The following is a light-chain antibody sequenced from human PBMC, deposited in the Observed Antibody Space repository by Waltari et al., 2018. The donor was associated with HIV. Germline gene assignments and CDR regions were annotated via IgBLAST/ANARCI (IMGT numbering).Light chain of an antibody. CDR1: QSVSNY. CDR2: DAS. V-gene: IGKV3-11*01. CDR3: QQRSNWPGT. J-gene: IGKJ1*01. Sequence: EIVLTQSPATLSLSPGERGTLSCRASQSVSNYLAWYQQKPGQAPRLLIYDASKRATGIPARFSGSGCGTDFTLTISSLESEDFAVDYCQQRSNWPGTFGQGTKVEIK.